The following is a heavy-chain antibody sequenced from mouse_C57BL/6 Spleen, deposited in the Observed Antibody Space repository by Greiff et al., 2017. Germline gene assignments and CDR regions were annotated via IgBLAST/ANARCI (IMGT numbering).Heavy chain of an antibody. CDR2: INPNNGGT. J-gene: IGHJ2*01. Sequence: VQLQQSGPELVKPGASVKISCKASGYTFTDYYMNWVKQSHGKSLEWIGDINPNNGGTSYNQKFKGKATLTVDKSSSTAYMELRSLTSEDSAVYYCARGLGTTGYFDYWGQGTTLTVSS. CDR1: GYTFTDYY. CDR3: ARGLGTTGYFDY. V-gene: IGHV1-26*01. D-gene: IGHD1-1*01.